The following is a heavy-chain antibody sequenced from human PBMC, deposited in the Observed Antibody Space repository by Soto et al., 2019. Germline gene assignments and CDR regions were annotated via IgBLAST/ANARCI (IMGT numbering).Heavy chain of an antibody. D-gene: IGHD6-19*01. J-gene: IGHJ6*02. V-gene: IGHV5-10-1*01. CDR1: GYSFTSYW. CDR2: IDPSDSYT. CDR3: ARGQICGWYDYYYGMYF. Sequence: PGESLKISCKGSGYSFTSYWISWVRQMPGKGLEWMGRIDPSDSYTNYSPSFQGHVTISADKSISTAYLQWSSLKASDTAMYYCARGQICGWYDYYYGMYFWGQGTTVTVSS.